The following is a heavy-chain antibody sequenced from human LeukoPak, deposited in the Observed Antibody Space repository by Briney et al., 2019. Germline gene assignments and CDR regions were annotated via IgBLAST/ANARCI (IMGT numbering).Heavy chain of an antibody. CDR1: GFTFSNYA. CDR2: ISYDGSNK. D-gene: IGHD3-22*01. CDR3: ARDLRDTYYYDSSGYYYAPPGY. V-gene: IGHV3-30-3*01. Sequence: GRSLRLSCAASGFTFSNYAIHWVRQAPGKGLEWVAVISYDGSNKYYADSVNGRLTISRDNSKNTLYLQMNSLRAEDTAVYYCARDLRDTYYYDSSGYYYAPPGYWGQGTLVTVSS. J-gene: IGHJ4*02.